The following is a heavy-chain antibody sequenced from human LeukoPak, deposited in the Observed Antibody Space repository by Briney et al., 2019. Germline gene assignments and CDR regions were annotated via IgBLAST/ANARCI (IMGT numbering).Heavy chain of an antibody. CDR3: ARDGGYGYGVDY. V-gene: IGHV4-59*01. D-gene: IGHD5-18*01. CDR2: IYYSGST. J-gene: IGHJ4*02. Sequence: PSETLSLTCTASGGSISSYYWSWIRQPPGKGLEWIGYIYYSGSTNYNPSLKSRVTISVDTSKNQFSLKLSSVTAADTAVYYCARDGGYGYGVDYWGQGTLVTVSS. CDR1: GGSISSYY.